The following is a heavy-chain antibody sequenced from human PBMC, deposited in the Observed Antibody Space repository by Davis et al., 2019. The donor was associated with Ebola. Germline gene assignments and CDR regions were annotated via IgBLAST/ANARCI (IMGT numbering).Heavy chain of an antibody. CDR3: ARKLYYYGMDV. CDR1: GFTVSSNY. V-gene: IGHV3-33*08. J-gene: IGHJ6*02. CDR2: IWYDGSNK. Sequence: GGSLRLSCAASGFTVSSNYMSWVRQAPGKGLEWVAVIWYDGSNKYYADSVKGRFTISRDNSKNTLYLQMNSLRAEDTAVYYCARKLYYYGMDVWGQGTTVTVSS.